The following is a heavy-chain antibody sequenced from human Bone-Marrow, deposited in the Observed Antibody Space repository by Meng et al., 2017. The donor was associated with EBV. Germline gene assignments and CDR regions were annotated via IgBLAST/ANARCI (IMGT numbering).Heavy chain of an antibody. Sequence: AEGKKPGSSVKVSCKASGGAFRYSAISWVRQAPGQGLEWMGGLITDFGTPDYAPNYQDRVTITADESTSTAYMELNSLTTEDTATYYCARESGRGYTPDFWGQGTLVTVSS. CDR2: LITDFGTP. D-gene: IGHD3-10*01. CDR1: GGAFRYSA. V-gene: IGHV1-69*01. CDR3: ARESGRGYTPDF. J-gene: IGHJ4*02.